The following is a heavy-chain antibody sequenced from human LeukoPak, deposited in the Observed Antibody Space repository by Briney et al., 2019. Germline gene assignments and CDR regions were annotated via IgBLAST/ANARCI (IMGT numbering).Heavy chain of an antibody. CDR3: ATVSDY. CDR2: VNDDGSAT. V-gene: IGHV3-74*01. Sequence: GGSLRLSCVASGFTLSSYWMHWVRQAPGKGLVWVSGVNDDGSATYYADSVKGRFTISRDSVKNTLYLQMNSLRAEDTALYYCATVSDYWGQGTLVTVSS. J-gene: IGHJ4*02. CDR1: GFTLSSYW.